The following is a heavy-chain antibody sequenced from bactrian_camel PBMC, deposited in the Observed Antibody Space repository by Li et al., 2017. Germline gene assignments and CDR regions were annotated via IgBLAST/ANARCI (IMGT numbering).Heavy chain of an antibody. CDR2: INSGGGTT. CDR1: GFSFSNYW. J-gene: IGHJ6*01. CDR3: VRGRGIPCRDGYCYPHFGY. Sequence: HVQLVESGGELVQPGGSLRLSCTAFGFSFSNYWMYWVRQAPGKGLEWVSGINSGGGTTDYSDSAKGRFTISRDNPKNTMYLQMNTLKREDTAVYYCVRGRGIPCRDGYCYPHFGYWGQGTQVTVS. D-gene: IGHD2*01. V-gene: IGHV3S1*01.